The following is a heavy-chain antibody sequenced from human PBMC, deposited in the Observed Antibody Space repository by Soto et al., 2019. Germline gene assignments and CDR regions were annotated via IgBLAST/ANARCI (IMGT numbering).Heavy chain of an antibody. CDR1: GFTFSSYG. D-gene: IGHD6-13*01. CDR2: IWYDGSNK. V-gene: IGHV3-33*01. CDR3: ARDSSSSDAFDI. J-gene: IGHJ3*02. Sequence: GGSLRLSCAASGFTFSSYGMHWVRQAPGKGLEWVAVIWYDGSNKYYADSVKGRFTISRDNSKNTLYLQMNSLRAEDTAVYYCARDSSSSDAFDIWGQGTMVTVSS.